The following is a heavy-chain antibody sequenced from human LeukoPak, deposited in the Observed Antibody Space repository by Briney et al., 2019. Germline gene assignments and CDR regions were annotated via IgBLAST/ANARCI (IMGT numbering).Heavy chain of an antibody. D-gene: IGHD6-19*01. Sequence: PGGSLRLSCAASGFTFSSYAMSWVRQAPGKGLEWVSAISGSGGSTYYADSVKGRFTISRDNSKNTLYLQMNSLRAEDTAVYYCAKDGYSSGWFYADISAFDIWGQGTMVTVSS. CDR1: GFTFSSYA. CDR3: AKDGYSSGWFYADISAFDI. J-gene: IGHJ3*02. V-gene: IGHV3-23*01. CDR2: ISGSGGST.